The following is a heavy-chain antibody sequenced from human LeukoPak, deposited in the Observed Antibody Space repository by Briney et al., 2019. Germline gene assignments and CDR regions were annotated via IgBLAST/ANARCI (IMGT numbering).Heavy chain of an antibody. Sequence: PGGSLRLSCAASGFTFSSYGMHWVRQAPGKGLEWVAVISYDGSNKYYADSVKGRFTISRDNSKNTLYLQMNSLRAEDTAVYYCAKDQYYYDSSGLQDFDYWGQGTLVTVSS. CDR2: ISYDGSNK. J-gene: IGHJ4*02. CDR3: AKDQYYYDSSGLQDFDY. V-gene: IGHV3-30*18. D-gene: IGHD3-22*01. CDR1: GFTFSSYG.